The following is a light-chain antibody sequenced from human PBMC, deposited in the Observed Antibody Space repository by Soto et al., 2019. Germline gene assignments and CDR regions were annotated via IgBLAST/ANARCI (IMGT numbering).Light chain of an antibody. J-gene: IGKJ2*01. Sequence: AIPLTQSPSSLSASVGDRVTITCRASQGISSALAWYQQKPGKAPKLLIYDASSLESGVPSRFSGSGSGTDFTLTISSLQPEDFATYYCQQFNSNLGTFGQGTKLEIK. V-gene: IGKV1-13*02. CDR3: QQFNSNLGT. CDR2: DAS. CDR1: QGISSA.